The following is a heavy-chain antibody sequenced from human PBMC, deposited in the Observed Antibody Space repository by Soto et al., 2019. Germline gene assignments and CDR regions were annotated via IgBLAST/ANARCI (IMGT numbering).Heavy chain of an antibody. CDR3: ARGGWTTYYSPFFDY. CDR1: GFSLSTSGVG. D-gene: IGHD3-10*01. V-gene: IGHV2-5*02. CDR2: IYWDDDK. Sequence: ITLKESGPTLVKPTQTLTLTCTFSGFSLSTSGVGVGWIRQPPGKALEWLALIYWDDDKRYRPSLKSRLTITKDTSKNQVVLTLTKLDTVDTATYYCARGGWTTYYSPFFDYWGQGTLVTVSS. J-gene: IGHJ4*02.